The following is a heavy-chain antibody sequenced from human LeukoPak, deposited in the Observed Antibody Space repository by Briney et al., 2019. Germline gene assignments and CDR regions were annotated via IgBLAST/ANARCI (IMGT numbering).Heavy chain of an antibody. CDR2: IRSDGTNK. D-gene: IGHD2-2*01. CDR3: ANLYCSSTTCSYYFDY. CDR1: GFTFSSYG. Sequence: GGSLRLSCAASGFTFSSYGMHWVRQAPGKGLGWVAFIRSDGTNKYYGDSVKGRFTISRDNSENTLYLQMNSLRPEDTAVYYCANLYCSSTTCSYYFDYWGQGTLVTVSS. V-gene: IGHV3-30*02. J-gene: IGHJ4*02.